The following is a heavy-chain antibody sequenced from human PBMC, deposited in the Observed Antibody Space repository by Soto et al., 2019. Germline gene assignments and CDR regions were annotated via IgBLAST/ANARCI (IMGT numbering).Heavy chain of an antibody. J-gene: IGHJ5*02. CDR1: GGTFSSYA. V-gene: IGHV1-2*02. Sequence: ASVKVSCKASGGTFSSYAISWVRQAPGQGLEWMGWINPNSGVTNYAQKFQDRVTMTRDTSISTAYMELRSLVSDDTAVYYCAKEYSLLGDYHWLDPSGAETMVTIYS. CDR2: INPNSGVT. D-gene: IGHD4-17*01. CDR3: AKEYSLLGDYHWLDP.